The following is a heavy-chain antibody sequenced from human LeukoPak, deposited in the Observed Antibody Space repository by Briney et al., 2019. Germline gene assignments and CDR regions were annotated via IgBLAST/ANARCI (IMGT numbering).Heavy chain of an antibody. CDR1: GGSISSSSYY. J-gene: IGHJ5*02. Sequence: SETLSLTCTVSGGSISSSSYYWGWIRQPPGKGLEWIGSIYYSGSTYYNPSLKSRVTISVDTSKNQFSLKLSSVTAADTAVYYCARAGQNNWFDPWGQGTLVTVSS. V-gene: IGHV4-39*07. CDR2: IYYSGST. CDR3: ARAGQNNWFDP.